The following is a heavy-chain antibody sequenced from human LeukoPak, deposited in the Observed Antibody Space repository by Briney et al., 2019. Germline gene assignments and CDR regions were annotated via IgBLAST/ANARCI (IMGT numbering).Heavy chain of an antibody. CDR2: ISSSSSTI. Sequence: GGSLRLSCAASGFTFSSYSMNWVRQAPGKGLEWVSYISSSSSTIYYADSVKGRFTISRDNAKNSLYLKMNSLRAEDTAVYYCARGIAARQIHYYYYMDVWGKGTTLTVSS. CDR1: GFTFSSYS. D-gene: IGHD6-6*01. CDR3: ARGIAARQIHYYYYMDV. V-gene: IGHV3-48*04. J-gene: IGHJ6*03.